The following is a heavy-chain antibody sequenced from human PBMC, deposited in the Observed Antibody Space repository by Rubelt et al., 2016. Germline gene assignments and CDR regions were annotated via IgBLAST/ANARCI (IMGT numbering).Heavy chain of an antibody. CDR3: ARHGDWSDPPFDY. J-gene: IGHJ4*02. D-gene: IGHD1-1*01. Sequence: PGEGLVWVSRINSDGSSTSYADSVKGRFTISRDNAKNTLYLQMNSLRAEDTAMYYCARHGDWSDPPFDYWGQGTLVTVSS. CDR2: INSDGSST. V-gene: IGHV3-74*01.